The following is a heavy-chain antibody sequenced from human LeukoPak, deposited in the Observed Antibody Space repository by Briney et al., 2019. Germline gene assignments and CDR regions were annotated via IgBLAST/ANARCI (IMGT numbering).Heavy chain of an antibody. V-gene: IGHV1-2*02. CDR2: INPDSGST. CDR3: ARDHRHTSDYQDFDY. Sequence: ASVKVSCKGSGYTFTDYYIHWVRQAPGQGLEWMGWINPDSGSTNYVRNFQGRVTMTRDPSINTAYMELNTLRSDETALYFCARDHRHTSDYQDFDYWGQGTLVTVSS. D-gene: IGHD5-12*01. J-gene: IGHJ4*02. CDR1: GYTFTDYY.